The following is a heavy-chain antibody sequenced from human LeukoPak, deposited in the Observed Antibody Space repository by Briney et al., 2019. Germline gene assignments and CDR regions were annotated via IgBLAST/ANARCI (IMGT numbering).Heavy chain of an antibody. CDR3: ARSSGYVAYFDY. V-gene: IGHV3-21*01. J-gene: IGHJ4*02. D-gene: IGHD5-12*01. CDR1: GFTFSSYS. CDR2: ISSSSSYI. Sequence: KTGGSLRLSCAASGFTFSSYSMNWVRQAPGKGLEWVSSISSSSSYIYYADSVKGRFTISRDNAKNSLYPQMNSLRAEDTAVYYCARSSGYVAYFDYWGQGTLVTVSS.